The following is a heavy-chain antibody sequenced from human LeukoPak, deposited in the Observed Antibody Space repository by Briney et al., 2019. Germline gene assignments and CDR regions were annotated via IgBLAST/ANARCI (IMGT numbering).Heavy chain of an antibody. Sequence: GRSLRLSCAASGFTFSSYAMHWVRQAPGKGLEWVALISYDGSNKYYADSVKARFIISRDNSKNTVYLQMNSLRAEDTAVYYCASRVEMPTMGYWGQGTLVTVSS. CDR1: GFTFSSYA. CDR3: ASRVEMPTMGY. V-gene: IGHV3-30*04. D-gene: IGHD5-24*01. CDR2: ISYDGSNK. J-gene: IGHJ4*02.